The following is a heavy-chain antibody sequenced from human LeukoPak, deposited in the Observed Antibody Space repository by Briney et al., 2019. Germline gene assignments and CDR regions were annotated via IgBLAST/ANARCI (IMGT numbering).Heavy chain of an antibody. D-gene: IGHD6-13*01. Sequence: SETLSLTCAVYGGSFSGYYWSWIRQPPGKGLEWIGEINHSGSTNYNPSLKSRVTISVDTSKNQFSLKLSSVTAADTAVYYCARPKIYSSSWPDAFDTWGQGTMVTVSS. CDR1: GGSFSGYY. CDR3: ARPKIYSSSWPDAFDT. CDR2: INHSGST. V-gene: IGHV4-34*01. J-gene: IGHJ3*02.